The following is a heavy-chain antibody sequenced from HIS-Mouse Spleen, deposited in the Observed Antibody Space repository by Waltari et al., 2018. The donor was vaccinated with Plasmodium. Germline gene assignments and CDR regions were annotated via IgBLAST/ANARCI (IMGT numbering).Heavy chain of an antibody. CDR2: ISYDGSNK. Sequence: QVQLVESGGGVVQPGRSLRLSCAASGFTFSSYAMHCVRQAPGKGLEWVAVISYDGSNKYYADSVKGRFTISRDNSKNTLYLQMNSLRAEDTAVYYCARAHTGYSSSWYYYGMDVWGQGTTVTVSS. D-gene: IGHD6-13*01. V-gene: IGHV3-30*04. CDR1: GFTFSSYA. CDR3: ARAHTGYSSSWYYYGMDV. J-gene: IGHJ6*02.